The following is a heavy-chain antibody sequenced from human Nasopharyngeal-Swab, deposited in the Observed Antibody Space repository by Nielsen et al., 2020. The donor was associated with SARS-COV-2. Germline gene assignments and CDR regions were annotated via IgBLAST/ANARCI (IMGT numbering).Heavy chain of an antibody. CDR3: ARHRRYNDWFDP. Sequence: SETLSLTYTVSGGSISSYYWSWIRQPPGKGLEWIGYIYYSGSTNYNPSLKSRVTISVDTSKNQFSLKLSSVTAADTAVYYCARHRRYNDWFDPWGQGTLVTVSS. D-gene: IGHD1-1*01. V-gene: IGHV4-59*08. J-gene: IGHJ5*02. CDR2: IYYSGST. CDR1: GGSISSYY.